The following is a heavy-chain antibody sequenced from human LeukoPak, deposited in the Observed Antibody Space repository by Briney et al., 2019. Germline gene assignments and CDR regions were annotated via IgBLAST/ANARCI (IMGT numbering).Heavy chain of an antibody. J-gene: IGHJ4*02. D-gene: IGHD3-22*01. CDR2: ISYDGRNK. CDR1: GFTFSSYA. Sequence: GRSLRLSCAASGFTFSSYAMHWVRQAPGKGLEWVAVISYDGRNKYYADSVKGRFTISRDNSKNTLYLQMNSLRAEDTAVYYCARAEVYYDSSGYYSYFDYWGQGTLVTVSS. V-gene: IGHV3-30*04. CDR3: ARAEVYYDSSGYYSYFDY.